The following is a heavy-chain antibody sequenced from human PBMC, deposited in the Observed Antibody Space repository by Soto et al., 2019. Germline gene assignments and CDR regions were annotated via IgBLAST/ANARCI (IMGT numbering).Heavy chain of an antibody. Sequence: TGGSLRLSCGASGFTVSSNYMSWVRQAPGKGLEWVSVIYSGGSTYYADSVKGRFTISRDNSKDTLYLQMNSLGAEDTAVYYCARVVGVIMFWFDPWGLGTLVTVSS. CDR2: IYSGGST. D-gene: IGHD2-21*01. V-gene: IGHV3-53*01. J-gene: IGHJ5*02. CDR1: GFTVSSNY. CDR3: ARVVGVIMFWFDP.